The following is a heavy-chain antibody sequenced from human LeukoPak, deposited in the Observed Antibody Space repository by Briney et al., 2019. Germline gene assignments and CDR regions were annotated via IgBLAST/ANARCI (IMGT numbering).Heavy chain of an antibody. Sequence: SETLSLTCTVSGGSISSYYWSWIRQPAGKGLEWIGRIYTSGSTNYNPSLKSRVTMSVDTSKNQFSLKLSSVTAADTAVYYCARNYYDSSGYYYFHFDYWGQGTLVTVSS. CDR2: IYTSGST. CDR1: GGSISSYY. CDR3: ARNYYDSSGYYYFHFDY. D-gene: IGHD3-22*01. V-gene: IGHV4-4*07. J-gene: IGHJ4*02.